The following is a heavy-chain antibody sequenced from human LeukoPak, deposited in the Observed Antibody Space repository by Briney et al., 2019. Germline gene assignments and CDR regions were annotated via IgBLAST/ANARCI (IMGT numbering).Heavy chain of an antibody. V-gene: IGHV3-7*01. Sequence: GGSLRLSCTTSGFPFSDYWMDWVRQAPGKGMEWVANINQRGSDQYHAASVKGRFFISRDNARNSLYLQMNSLRAEDTAVYYCARGSGVVITPDAFDIWGQGTMVTVSS. CDR3: ARGSGVVITPDAFDI. CDR1: GFPFSDYW. CDR2: INQRGSDQ. D-gene: IGHD3-3*01. J-gene: IGHJ3*02.